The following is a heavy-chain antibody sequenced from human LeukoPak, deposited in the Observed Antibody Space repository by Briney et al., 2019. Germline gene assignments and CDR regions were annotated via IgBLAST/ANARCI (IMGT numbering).Heavy chain of an antibody. CDR3: AREDFTAAGASNFDY. J-gene: IGHJ4*02. V-gene: IGHV4-34*01. CDR2: INRSRST. CDR1: GGSFSGYY. Sequence: SETLSLTCAVYGGSFSGYYWSWIRQPPGKGLEWIGEINRSRSTNYNPSLKSRVTISVDTSKNQFSLKVNSVTAADTAVYYCAREDFTAAGASNFDYWGQGTLVTVSS. D-gene: IGHD6-13*01.